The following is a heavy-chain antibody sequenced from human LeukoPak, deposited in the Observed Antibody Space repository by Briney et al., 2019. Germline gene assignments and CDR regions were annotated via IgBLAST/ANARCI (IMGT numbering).Heavy chain of an antibody. D-gene: IGHD6-6*01. CDR1: GGSISSYY. J-gene: IGHJ4*02. Sequence: SETLSLTCTGSGGSISSYYWGWIRQPPGKGLEWIGSIYYSGSTYYNPSLKSRVTISVDTSKNQFSLKLSSVTAADTAVYYCARQSGSSSPDYWGQGTLVTVSS. CDR2: IYYSGST. CDR3: ARQSGSSSPDY. V-gene: IGHV4-39*01.